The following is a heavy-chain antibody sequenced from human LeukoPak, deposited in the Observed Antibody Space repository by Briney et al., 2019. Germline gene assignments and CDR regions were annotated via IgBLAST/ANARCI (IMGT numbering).Heavy chain of an antibody. J-gene: IGHJ4*02. D-gene: IGHD6-13*01. Sequence: PSETLSLTCAVYGGSFSGYYWSWIRQPPGEGLEWIGEINHSGSTNYNPSLKSRVTISVDTSKNQFSLKLSSVTAADTAVYYCARRPGRGIAAAGTLDYWGQGTLVTVSS. V-gene: IGHV4-34*01. CDR3: ARRPGRGIAAAGTLDY. CDR2: INHSGST. CDR1: GGSFSGYY.